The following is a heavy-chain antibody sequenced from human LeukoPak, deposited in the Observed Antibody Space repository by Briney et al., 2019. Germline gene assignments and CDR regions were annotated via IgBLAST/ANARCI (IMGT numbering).Heavy chain of an antibody. CDR3: ASRAGTVP. V-gene: IGHV3-21*01. D-gene: IGHD6-13*01. Sequence: GGPLRLSCPASDFTFSVIRMTWVGKAQGKGLEWVSSISSSSGSINYADSVKGRFTISRDNAKNSLYLQMNSLRAEDTAVYYCASRAGTVPWGQGTLVTVSS. CDR2: ISSSSGSI. CDR1: DFTFSVIR. J-gene: IGHJ5*02.